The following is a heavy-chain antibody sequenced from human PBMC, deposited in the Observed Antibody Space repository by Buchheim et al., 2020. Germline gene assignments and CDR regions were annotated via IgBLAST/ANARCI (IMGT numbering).Heavy chain of an antibody. CDR3: AKGRNSSGWRSQES. D-gene: IGHD6-19*01. Sequence: EVQLLESGGGLVQPGGSLRLSCAASGFTFSISAMSWVRQAPGKGLEWVSTISCSGGSTYYADSVKGRFTISRDNSKNTLYLQMNSLRAEDTAVYYCAKGRNSSGWRSQESWGQGTL. CDR2: ISCSGGST. CDR1: GFTFSISA. V-gene: IGHV3-23*01. J-gene: IGHJ5*02.